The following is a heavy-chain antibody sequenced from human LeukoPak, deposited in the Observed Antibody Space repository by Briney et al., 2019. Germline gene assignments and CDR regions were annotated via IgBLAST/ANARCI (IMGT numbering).Heavy chain of an antibody. CDR3: ARVSVGYYGSGSYYTLDY. CDR1: GGSISSYY. V-gene: IGHV4-59*01. J-gene: IGHJ4*02. D-gene: IGHD3-10*01. Sequence: SETLSLTCTVSGGSISSYYWSWIRQPPGKGLEWIGYIYYSGSTNYNPSLKSRVTISVDTSKNQFSLKLSSVTAADTAVYYCARVSVGYYGSGSYYTLDYWGQGTLVTVSS. CDR2: IYYSGST.